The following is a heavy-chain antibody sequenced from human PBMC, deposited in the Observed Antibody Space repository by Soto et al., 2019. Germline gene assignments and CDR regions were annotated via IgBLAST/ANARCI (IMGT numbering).Heavy chain of an antibody. V-gene: IGHV4-4*02. J-gene: IGHJ4*02. CDR1: GGSISSSNW. CDR3: ARAPPDSSGYYYVGY. CDR2: IYHSGST. D-gene: IGHD3-22*01. Sequence: SETLSLTCAVSGGSISSSNWWSWVRQPPGKGLEWIGEIYHSGSTNYNPSLKSRVTISVDKSKNQFSLKLSSVTAADTAVYYCARAPPDSSGYYYVGYWGQGTLVTVSS.